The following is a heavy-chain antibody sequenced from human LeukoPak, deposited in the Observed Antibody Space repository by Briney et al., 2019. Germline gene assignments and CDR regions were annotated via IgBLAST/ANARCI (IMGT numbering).Heavy chain of an antibody. Sequence: PGGSLRLSCAASGFTFSSYGTHWVRQAPGKGLEWVAFIRYDGSNKYYADSVKGRFTISRDNSKNTLYLQMNSLRAEDTAVYYCAKIVDTAMVPFDYWGQGTLVTVSS. D-gene: IGHD5-18*01. J-gene: IGHJ4*02. CDR3: AKIVDTAMVPFDY. CDR1: GFTFSSYG. CDR2: IRYDGSNK. V-gene: IGHV3-30*02.